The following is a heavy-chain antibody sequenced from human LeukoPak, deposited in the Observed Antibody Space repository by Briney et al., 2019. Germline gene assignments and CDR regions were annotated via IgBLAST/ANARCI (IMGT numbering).Heavy chain of an antibody. V-gene: IGHV3-9*01. D-gene: IGHD1-7*01. CDR1: GFTFDDYA. CDR3: AKDFLDGITGTTFDY. J-gene: IGHJ4*02. Sequence: SGGSLRLSCAASGFTFDDYAMHWVRQAPGKGLEWVSGISWNSGSIGYADSVKGRFTISRDNAKNSLYLQMNSLSAEDTALYYCAKDFLDGITGTTFDYWGQGTLVTVSS. CDR2: ISWNSGSI.